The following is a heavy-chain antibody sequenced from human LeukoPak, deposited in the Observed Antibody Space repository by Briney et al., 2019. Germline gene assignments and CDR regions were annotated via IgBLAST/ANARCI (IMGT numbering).Heavy chain of an antibody. V-gene: IGHV3-66*04. CDR2: IYSGGST. D-gene: IGHD2-15*01. J-gene: IGHJ6*02. Sequence: GGSLRLSCAASGFTVSSNYMSWVRQAPGKGLEWVSVIYSGGSTYYADSVKGRFTISRDNSKNTLYLQMNSLRAEDTAVYYCARLCSGGSCYSHYYYGMDVWGQGTTVTVS. CDR1: GFTVSSNY. CDR3: ARLCSGGSCYSHYYYGMDV.